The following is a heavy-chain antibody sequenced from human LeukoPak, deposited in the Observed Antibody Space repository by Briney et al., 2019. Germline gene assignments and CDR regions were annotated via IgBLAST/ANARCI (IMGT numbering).Heavy chain of an antibody. J-gene: IGHJ3*02. D-gene: IGHD1-26*01. CDR2: IDANAKTT. CDR3: LTVVETTIAAFDI. CDR1: GVTFSNYW. Sequence: QTGGSLRLSCAASGVTFSNYWLHWVRQAPGKGLVWVSRIDANAKTTSYADSVKGRFTISTDNAKKTLYLQMNSLRVEDTAVYYCLTVVETTIAAFDIWGQGTMVTVSS. V-gene: IGHV3-74*01.